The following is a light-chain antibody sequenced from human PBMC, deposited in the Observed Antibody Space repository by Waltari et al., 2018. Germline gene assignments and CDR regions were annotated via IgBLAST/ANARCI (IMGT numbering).Light chain of an antibody. V-gene: IGKV1-27*01. CDR2: AAS. Sequence: DIQMTQSPSSLSASVGDKVTITWRASQGISNYLAWYQQKPGKVPKLLIYAASTLQSGVPSRFSGSGSETDFTLTISSLQPEDVATYYCQKYNSVPLTFGGGTKVEIK. J-gene: IGKJ4*01. CDR3: QKYNSVPLT. CDR1: QGISNY.